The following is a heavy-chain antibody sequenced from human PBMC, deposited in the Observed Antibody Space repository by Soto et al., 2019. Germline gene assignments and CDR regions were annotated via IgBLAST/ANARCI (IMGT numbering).Heavy chain of an antibody. V-gene: IGHV1-18*01. CDR3: ARDVAVAGIVHYYYGMDV. Sequence: ASVKVSCKASGYTFTSYGISWVRQAPGQGLEWMGWISAYNGNTNYAQKLQGRVTMTTNTSTSTAYMELRSLRSDDTAVYYCARDVAVAGIVHYYYGMDVWGQGTTVTVSS. J-gene: IGHJ6*02. CDR2: ISAYNGNT. D-gene: IGHD6-19*01. CDR1: GYTFTSYG.